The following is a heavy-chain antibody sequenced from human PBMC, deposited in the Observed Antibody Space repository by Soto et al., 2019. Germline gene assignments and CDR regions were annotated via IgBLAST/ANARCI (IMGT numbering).Heavy chain of an antibody. CDR3: VKVYRSSFD. CDR1: GFTFSSFS. Sequence: ESGGGLVKPGGSLRLSCAASGFTFSSFSLNWVRQAPGKGLEWVSSISTTSNDIYYADSVKGRFTISRDNARNSLYLQMNSLRAEDTAVYYCVKVYRSSFDWGQGTLVTVSS. CDR2: ISTTSNDI. J-gene: IGHJ4*02. D-gene: IGHD6-6*01. V-gene: IGHV3-21*01.